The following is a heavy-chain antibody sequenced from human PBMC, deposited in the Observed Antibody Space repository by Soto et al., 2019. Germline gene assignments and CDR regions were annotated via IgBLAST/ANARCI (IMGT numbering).Heavy chain of an antibody. Sequence: QVQLQESGPGLVKPSETLSLTCTVSGGSLTSYYWSWIRQPPGKALEWIGYIYYTGSTNYNPSLKSRXXIXVXXSKNQFSLNLSSVTAADTAVYYCARDANGVAPFDYWGQGTLVTVSS. CDR2: IYYTGST. D-gene: IGHD3-3*01. V-gene: IGHV4-59*01. CDR1: GGSLTSYY. CDR3: ARDANGVAPFDY. J-gene: IGHJ4*02.